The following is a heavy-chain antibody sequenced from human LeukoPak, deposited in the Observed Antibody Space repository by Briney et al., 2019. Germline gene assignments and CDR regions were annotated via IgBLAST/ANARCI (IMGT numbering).Heavy chain of an antibody. CDR3: ARLALTWFGELGSSLGWFDP. CDR2: INHSGST. CDR1: GGSFSGYY. V-gene: IGHV4-34*01. D-gene: IGHD3-10*01. Sequence: SETLSLTCAVYGGSFSGYYWSWIRQPPGKGLEWIGEINHSGSTNYNPSLKSRVTISVDTSKNQFSLKLSSVTAADTAVYYCARLALTWFGELGSSLGWFDPWGQGTLVTVSS. J-gene: IGHJ5*02.